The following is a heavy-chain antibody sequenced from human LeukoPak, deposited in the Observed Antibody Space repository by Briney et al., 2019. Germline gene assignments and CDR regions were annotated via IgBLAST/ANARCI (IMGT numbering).Heavy chain of an antibody. D-gene: IGHD4-11*01. CDR3: ARDLGEGATVTNLYYYYGMDV. V-gene: IGHV1-46*01. CDR2: INPSGGST. Sequence: VASVKVSCKASGYTFISYYMHWVRQAPGQGLEWMGIINPSGGSTSYAQKFQGRVTMTRDTSTSTVYMELSSLRSEDTAVYYCARDLGEGATVTNLYYYYGMDVWGQGTTVTVSS. J-gene: IGHJ6*02. CDR1: GYTFISYY.